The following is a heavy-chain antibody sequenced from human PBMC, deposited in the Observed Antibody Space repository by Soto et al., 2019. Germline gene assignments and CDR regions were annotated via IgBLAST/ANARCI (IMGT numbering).Heavy chain of an antibody. CDR3: AKDRTAVAGTDAFDI. CDR1: GFTFSSYG. D-gene: IGHD6-19*01. Sequence: QVQLVESGGGVVQPGRSLRLSCAASGFTFSSYGMHWVRQAPGKGLEWVAVISYDGSNKYYADSVKGRFTISRDNSKNTLYLKMNSLRAEDTAVYYCAKDRTAVAGTDAFDIWGQGTMVTVSS. J-gene: IGHJ3*02. V-gene: IGHV3-30*18. CDR2: ISYDGSNK.